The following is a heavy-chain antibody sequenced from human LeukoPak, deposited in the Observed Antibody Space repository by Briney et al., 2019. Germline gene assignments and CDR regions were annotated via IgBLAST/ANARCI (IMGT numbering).Heavy chain of an antibody. CDR1: GFTFSSYS. V-gene: IGHV3-21*01. Sequence: PGGSLRLSCAASGFTFSSYSMNWVRQAPGKGLEWVSSISSSSSCIYYADSVKGRFTISRDNAKNSLYLQMNSLRAEDTAVYYCARDGGVSGYDLLDYWGQGTLVTVSS. CDR3: ARDGGVSGYDLLDY. CDR2: ISSSSSCI. D-gene: IGHD5-12*01. J-gene: IGHJ4*02.